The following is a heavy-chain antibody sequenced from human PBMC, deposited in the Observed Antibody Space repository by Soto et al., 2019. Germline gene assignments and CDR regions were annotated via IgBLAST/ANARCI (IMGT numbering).Heavy chain of an antibody. D-gene: IGHD2-15*01. V-gene: IGHV4-59*01. Sequence: SETLSLTCTVSGGSISNYYWSWIRQPPGKGLEWIGYIYYSGSTNYNPSLKSRVTISVDTSKNQFSLKLSSVTAADTAVYYCARAGAATLSGYWGQGTLVT. CDR1: GGSISNYY. CDR3: ARAGAATLSGY. CDR2: IYYSGST. J-gene: IGHJ4*02.